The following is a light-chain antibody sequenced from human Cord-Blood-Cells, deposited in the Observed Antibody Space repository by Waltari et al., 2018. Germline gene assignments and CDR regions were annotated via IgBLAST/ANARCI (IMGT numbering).Light chain of an antibody. Sequence: IVLTQSPATLSLSPGERATLSCRTSQSVSSYLAWYQQKPGQAPRLLIYDASNRATGSPARFSGSGSGTDFTLTISSLEPEDFAVYYCQQRSNWLYSFGQGTKLEIK. CDR2: DAS. CDR1: QSVSSY. J-gene: IGKJ2*03. V-gene: IGKV3-11*01. CDR3: QQRSNWLYS.